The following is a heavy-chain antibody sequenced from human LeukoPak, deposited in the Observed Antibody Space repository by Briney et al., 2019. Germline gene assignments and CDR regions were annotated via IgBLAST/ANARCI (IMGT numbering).Heavy chain of an antibody. D-gene: IGHD3-9*01. CDR3: AKDLSGYSTTWSPGYMDV. CDR1: GFTFSTYG. V-gene: IGHV3-30*02. J-gene: IGHJ6*03. CDR2: IRYDGSDK. Sequence: GGSLRLSCAASGFTFSTYGMHWVRQAPGRGLEWVAFIRYDGSDKYADSVKGRFTLSRDNSKNTLSLRLDSLRPDDTAVYYCAKDLSGYSTTWSPGYMDVWGEGTTVIVSS.